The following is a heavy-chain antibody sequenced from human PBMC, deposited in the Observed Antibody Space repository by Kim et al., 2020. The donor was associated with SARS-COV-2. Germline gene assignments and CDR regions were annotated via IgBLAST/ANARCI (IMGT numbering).Heavy chain of an antibody. V-gene: IGHV4-39*07. D-gene: IGHD3-10*01. Sequence: STASLSSRVTISMDTSKNQVSLRLGSVAAADTAVYYCAPMLWFGEKAFDPWGQGTLVTVSS. J-gene: IGHJ5*01. CDR3: APMLWFGEKAFDP.